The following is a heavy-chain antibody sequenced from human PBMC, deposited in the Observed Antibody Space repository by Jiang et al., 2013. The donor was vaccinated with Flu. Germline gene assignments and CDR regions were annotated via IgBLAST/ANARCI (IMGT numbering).Heavy chain of an antibody. J-gene: IGHJ1*01. Sequence: ASGFTFSSYGMHWVRQAPGKGLEWVAVISYDGSNKYYADSVKGRFTISRDNSKNTLYLQMNSLRAEDTAVYYCAKDFSWGYNGKKIAAAGTSYFQHWGQGTLVTVSS. CDR1: GFTFSSYG. D-gene: IGHD6-13*01. CDR3: AKDFSWGYNGKKIAAAGTSYFQH. CDR2: ISYDGSNK. V-gene: IGHV3-30*18.